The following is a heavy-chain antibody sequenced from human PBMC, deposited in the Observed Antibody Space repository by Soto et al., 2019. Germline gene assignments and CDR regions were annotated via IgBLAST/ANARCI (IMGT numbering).Heavy chain of an antibody. CDR2: ISYDGSNK. CDR3: ARYGSGSSIPFDY. J-gene: IGHJ4*02. Sequence: GGSLRLSCAASGFTFSSYAMHWVRQAPGKGLEWVAVISYDGSNKYYADSVKGRFTISRDNSKNTLYLQMNSLRAEDTAVYYCARYGSGSSIPFDYWGQGTLVTVSS. V-gene: IGHV3-30-3*01. CDR1: GFTFSSYA. D-gene: IGHD3-10*01.